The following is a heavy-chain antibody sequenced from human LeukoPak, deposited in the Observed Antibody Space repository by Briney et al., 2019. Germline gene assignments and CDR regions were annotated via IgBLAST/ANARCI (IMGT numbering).Heavy chain of an antibody. CDR1: GFTFSNSD. CDR3: ARERSGGIIDY. CDR2: IRSSGDRT. J-gene: IGHJ4*02. V-gene: IGHV3-64*02. D-gene: IGHD2-15*01. Sequence: GGSLRLSCSASGFTFSNSDLHWVRQAPGKGLEYLSRIRSSGDRTNYADSVRGRFTISRDNSKNTLYLHMGSLRTEDMAVYYCARERSGGIIDYWGQGTLVTVSS.